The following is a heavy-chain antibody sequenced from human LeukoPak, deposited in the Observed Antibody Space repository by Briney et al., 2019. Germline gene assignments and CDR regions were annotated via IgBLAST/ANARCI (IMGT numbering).Heavy chain of an antibody. CDR1: GFTFDDYA. Sequence: GGSLRLSCAASGFTFDDYAMHWVRQGPGKGLEWVSGITWNSGTIDYADSVKGRFTISSDNAKNPLYLQMNSLRAEDTALYYCAKDLTGTGAFDIWGQGTMVTVSS. CDR3: AKDLTGTGAFDI. CDR2: ITWNSGTI. D-gene: IGHD1-7*01. J-gene: IGHJ3*02. V-gene: IGHV3-9*01.